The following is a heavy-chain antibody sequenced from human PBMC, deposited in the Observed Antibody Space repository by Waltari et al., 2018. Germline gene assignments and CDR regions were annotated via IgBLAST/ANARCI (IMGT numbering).Heavy chain of an antibody. CDR3: ARSSPYSSSWYGYYYMDV. Sequence: QVQLQESGPGLVKPSETLSLTCTVSGGSISSYYWSWIRQPPGKGLEWIGYIYYSGSTNYNPSLKSRVTISVDTSKNQFSLKLSSVTAADTAVYYCARSSPYSSSWYGYYYMDVWGKGTTVIVSS. CDR1: GGSISSYY. J-gene: IGHJ6*03. D-gene: IGHD6-13*01. CDR2: IYYSGST. V-gene: IGHV4-59*01.